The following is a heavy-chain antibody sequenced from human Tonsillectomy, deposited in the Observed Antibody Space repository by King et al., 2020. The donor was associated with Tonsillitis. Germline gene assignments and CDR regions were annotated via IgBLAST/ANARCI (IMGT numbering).Heavy chain of an antibody. Sequence: VQLVESGGGLVQPGRSLRLSCAASGFTFDDYAMHWVRQVPGKGLEWVSGIYWNSGTIRYTDSVKGRFTISRDNAKNSLYLQMNSLRAEDTALYYCAKGLTSAIAVAGVIDYWGQATLVTVSS. CDR2: IYWNSGTI. CDR1: GFTFDDYA. CDR3: AKGLTSAIAVAGVIDY. D-gene: IGHD6-19*01. J-gene: IGHJ4*02. V-gene: IGHV3-9*01.